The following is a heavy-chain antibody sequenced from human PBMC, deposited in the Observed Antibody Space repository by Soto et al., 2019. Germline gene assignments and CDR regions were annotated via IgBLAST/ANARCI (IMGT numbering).Heavy chain of an antibody. CDR3: ARDRIVVVPAAIPLHFYHGMDV. CDR1: GDSITNYY. J-gene: IGHJ6*02. D-gene: IGHD2-2*01. CDR2: VHYTGST. V-gene: IGHV4-59*01. Sequence: PSETLSLTCTVSGDSITNYYWTWIRQPPGKGLEWMGCVHYTGSTNYNPPLKSRVTISVDTSKNQFSLKLTSVTAADTAVYYCARDRIVVVPAAIPLHFYHGMDVWGQGTTVTVSS.